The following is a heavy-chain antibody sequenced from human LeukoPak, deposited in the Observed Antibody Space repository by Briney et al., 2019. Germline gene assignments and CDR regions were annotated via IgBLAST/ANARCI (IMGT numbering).Heavy chain of an antibody. Sequence: PGGSLRLSCAASGFTLRSSDMSWVRQAPGKGLEWVSAISGSGSSTYHADSVKGRFTISRDNSKNTLYLQMNSLRAEDTAVYYCAKDTLDIVATYYFDYWGQGTLVTVSS. CDR1: GFTLRSSD. V-gene: IGHV3-23*01. D-gene: IGHD5-12*01. CDR3: AKDTLDIVATYYFDY. J-gene: IGHJ4*02. CDR2: ISGSGSST.